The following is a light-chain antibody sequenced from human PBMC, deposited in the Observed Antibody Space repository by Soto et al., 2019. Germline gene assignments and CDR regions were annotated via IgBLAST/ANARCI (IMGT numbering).Light chain of an antibody. J-gene: IGKJ5*01. V-gene: IGKV3-11*01. CDR2: DAS. Sequence: EIVLTQSPATLSLPPGERATLSCRASQSVSSYLAWYQQKPGQAPRLLIYDASNRATGIPARFSGSGSGTDVTLTISSLEPEDFAVYYCQQRSIWPPITFGQGTRLEIK. CDR3: QQRSIWPPIT. CDR1: QSVSSY.